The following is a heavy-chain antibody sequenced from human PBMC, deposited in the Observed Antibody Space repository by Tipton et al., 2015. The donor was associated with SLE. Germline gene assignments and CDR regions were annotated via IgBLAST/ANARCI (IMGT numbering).Heavy chain of an antibody. D-gene: IGHD3-10*01. V-gene: IGHV4-31*03. CDR1: GGSLSSHY. CDR3: ARDGEVP. CDR2: IYYSGST. Sequence: TLSLTCTVSGGSLSSHYWSWIRQHPGKGLEWIGYIYYSGSTYYNPSLKSRVSISVDTSKNQFSLKLRSVTAADTAVYYCARDGEVPWGQGTMVTVSS. J-gene: IGHJ3*01.